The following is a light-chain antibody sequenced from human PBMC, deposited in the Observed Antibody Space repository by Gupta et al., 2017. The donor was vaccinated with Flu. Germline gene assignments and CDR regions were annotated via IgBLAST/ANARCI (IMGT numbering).Light chain of an antibody. Sequence: QSVLTQPPSVSAAPGQKVTIFCSGSTSNIGKNYVSWYQHLPGAVPKVLIYDDYKRPSGIPDRFYGSKSGTSATLGITGLQTGDEADYYCGIWDDSLGVWLFGGGTKVTVL. CDR1: TSNIGKNY. CDR2: DDY. CDR3: GIWDDSLGVWL. J-gene: IGLJ3*02. V-gene: IGLV1-51*01.